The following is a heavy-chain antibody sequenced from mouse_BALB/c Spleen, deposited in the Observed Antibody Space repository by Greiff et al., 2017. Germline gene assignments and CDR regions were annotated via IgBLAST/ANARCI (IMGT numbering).Heavy chain of an antibody. Sequence: LQQSGSELVRPGASVKLSCKASGYTFTSYWMHWVKQRPGQGLEWIGNIYPGSGSTNYDEKFKSKATLTVDTSSSTAYMQLSSLTSEDSAVYYCTRGWSYYGNYQFAYWGQGTLVTVSA. CDR2: IYPGSGST. CDR3: TRGWSYYGNYQFAY. CDR1: GYTFTSYW. V-gene: IGHV1S22*01. J-gene: IGHJ3*01. D-gene: IGHD2-10*01.